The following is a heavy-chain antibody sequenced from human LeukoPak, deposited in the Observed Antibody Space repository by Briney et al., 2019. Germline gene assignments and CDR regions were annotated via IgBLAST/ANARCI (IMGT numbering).Heavy chain of an antibody. D-gene: IGHD3-22*01. CDR3: ARLYYDYPWGGYYYYYYMDV. Sequence: GESLKISCKGSGYSFTSYWIGWVRQMPGKGLEWMGIIYPGDSDTRYSPSFQGQVTISADKSISTAYLQWSSLKASDTTMYYCARLYYDYPWGGYYYYYYMDVWGKGTTVTVSS. CDR2: IYPGDSDT. J-gene: IGHJ6*03. V-gene: IGHV5-51*01. CDR1: GYSFTSYW.